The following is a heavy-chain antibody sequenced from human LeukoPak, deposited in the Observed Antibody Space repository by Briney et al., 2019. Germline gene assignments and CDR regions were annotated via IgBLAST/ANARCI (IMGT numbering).Heavy chain of an antibody. D-gene: IGHD3-22*01. CDR1: GFTFSSYW. V-gene: IGHV3-74*01. J-gene: IGHJ3*02. CDR2: INSDGSST. Sequence: GGSLRLSCAASGFTFSSYWMHWVRQAPGKGLVWVSRINSDGSSTSYADSVKGRFTISRDNAKNTLYLQMTSLRAEDTVVYYCAIVFYDSSGYYYVEDDAFDIWGQGTMVTVSS. CDR3: AIVFYDSSGYYYVEDDAFDI.